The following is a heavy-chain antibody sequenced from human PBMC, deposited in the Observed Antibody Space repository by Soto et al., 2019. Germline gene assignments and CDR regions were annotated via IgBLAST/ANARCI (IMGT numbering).Heavy chain of an antibody. Sequence: SVKVSCKASGGTFSSYAISWVRQAPGQGLEWMGGIIPIFGTANYAQKFQGRVTITADESTSTAYMELSSLRSEDTAVYYCARGDMVRGVIKGYYYYGMDVWGQGTTVTVSS. J-gene: IGHJ6*02. D-gene: IGHD3-10*01. CDR1: GGTFSSYA. CDR3: ARGDMVRGVIKGYYYYGMDV. CDR2: IIPIFGTA. V-gene: IGHV1-69*13.